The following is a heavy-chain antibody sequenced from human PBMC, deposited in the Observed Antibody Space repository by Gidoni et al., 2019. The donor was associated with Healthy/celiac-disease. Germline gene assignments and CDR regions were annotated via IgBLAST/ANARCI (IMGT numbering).Heavy chain of an antibody. CDR3: ASDSKADYY. V-gene: IGHV4-39*01. D-gene: IGHD3-10*01. CDR2: IYYSGST. J-gene: IGHJ4*02. Sequence: QLQLQESGPGLVKPSETLSLTCTVSGGSISSSSYYCGWIRQPPGKWLEWIGSIYYSGSTYYNPSLKSRVTISVDTSKNQFSLKLSSVTDADTAVYYCASDSKADYYGGQGTLVTVSS. CDR1: GGSISSSSYY.